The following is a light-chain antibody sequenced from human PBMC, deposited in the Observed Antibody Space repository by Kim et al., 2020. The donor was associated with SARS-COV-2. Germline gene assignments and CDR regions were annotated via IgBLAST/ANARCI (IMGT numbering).Light chain of an antibody. Sequence: DIQMTQSPSSLSASVGDRVTITCRASQSISSYLNWYQQKPGIAPKLLIYAASSLQSGVPSRFSVSGSGTDFTLTISSLQPEDFATYYCQQSYSTPPWTFGQGTKVDIK. CDR2: AAS. V-gene: IGKV1-39*01. CDR3: QQSYSTPPWT. CDR1: QSISSY. J-gene: IGKJ1*01.